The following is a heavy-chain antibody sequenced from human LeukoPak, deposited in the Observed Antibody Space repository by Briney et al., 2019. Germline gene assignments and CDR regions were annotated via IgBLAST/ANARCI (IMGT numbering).Heavy chain of an antibody. V-gene: IGHV1-2*02. CDR1: GYSFTGYY. CDR3: ARTNYYDSSGYFLGY. D-gene: IGHD3-22*01. CDR2: INPSSGGT. Sequence: ASVTVSCKASGYSFTGYYVHWVRKAPGQGLEWMGWINPSSGGTNYAQNLQGRVTMTSDTSISTAYMELRSLRSDDAAVYYCARTNYYDSSGYFLGYWGQGTLVTVSS. J-gene: IGHJ4*02.